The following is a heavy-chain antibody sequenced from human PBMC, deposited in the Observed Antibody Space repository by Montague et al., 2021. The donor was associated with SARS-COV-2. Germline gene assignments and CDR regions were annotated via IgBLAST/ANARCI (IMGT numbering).Heavy chain of an antibody. CDR1: GGSFSGHY. CDR3: ARGRIEVSMIVVVLTGAFYDMDV. V-gene: IGHV4-34*01. CDR2: INNSGST. Sequence: SETLSLTCAVYGGSFSGHYWSWIRQPPGKGLEWIGEINNSGSTNYNPSLKSRVTISVDTSKNQFSLKLHSVTAADTAVYYCARGRIEVSMIVVVLTGAFYDMDVWGKGTTVTVSS. J-gene: IGHJ6*04. D-gene: IGHD3-22*01.